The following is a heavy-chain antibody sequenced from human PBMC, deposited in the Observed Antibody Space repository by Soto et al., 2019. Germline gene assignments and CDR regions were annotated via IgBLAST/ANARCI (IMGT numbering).Heavy chain of an antibody. D-gene: IGHD1-20*01. CDR3: ARRLDNTLDY. V-gene: IGHV5-51*01. J-gene: IGHJ4*02. CDR1: GYAFSSYW. Sequence: GESLKISCQGSGYAFSSYWIAWVRQMPGKGLEWMGIIYPGDSDTRYSLSFQGQVTISADKSISTAYLQWSSLKASDTAIYYCARRLDNTLDYWGQGTLVTVSS. CDR2: IYPGDSDT.